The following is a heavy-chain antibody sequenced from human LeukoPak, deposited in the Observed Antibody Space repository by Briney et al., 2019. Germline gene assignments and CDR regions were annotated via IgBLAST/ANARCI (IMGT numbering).Heavy chain of an antibody. V-gene: IGHV3-23*01. CDR3: ATTGRVTAIPACDY. J-gene: IGHJ4*02. D-gene: IGHD2-21*02. Sequence: QPGGSLRLSCAASGFTFSSYAMSWVRQAPGKGLGWVSAISGSGGSTYYADSVKGRFTISRDNSKNTLYLQMNSLRAEDTAVYYCATTGRVTAIPACDYWGQGTLVTVSS. CDR2: ISGSGGST. CDR1: GFTFSSYA.